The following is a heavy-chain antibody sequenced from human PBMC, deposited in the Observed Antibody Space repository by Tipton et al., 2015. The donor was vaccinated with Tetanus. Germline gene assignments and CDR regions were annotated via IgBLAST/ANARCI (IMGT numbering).Heavy chain of an antibody. D-gene: IGHD2-15*01. CDR1: GFIFSSYG. Sequence: SLRLSCAASGFIFSSYGIHWVRQAPGKGLEWLAVSWYDGTDKYYADSVKGRFTISRDNSKNTLYLQMNSLRAEDTALYYCAREAGCSGGSCFSGDFDTWGQGTQVTVSS. V-gene: IGHV3-33*01. J-gene: IGHJ4*02. CDR2: SWYDGTDK. CDR3: AREAGCSGGSCFSGDFDT.